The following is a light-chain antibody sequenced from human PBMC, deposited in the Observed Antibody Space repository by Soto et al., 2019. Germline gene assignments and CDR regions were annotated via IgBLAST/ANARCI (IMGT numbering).Light chain of an antibody. J-gene: IGKJ1*01. CDR2: GAS. CDR3: QQYGSSPWT. Sequence: EIVLTQSPGTLSLSPGERATLSCRASQRVSSNYLAWYQQKPGQAPRLLIYGASNRATGIPARFSGSGSGTDFTLTISRLEPEDFAVYYCQQYGSSPWTFGHGTKVEIK. V-gene: IGKV3-20*01. CDR1: QRVSSNY.